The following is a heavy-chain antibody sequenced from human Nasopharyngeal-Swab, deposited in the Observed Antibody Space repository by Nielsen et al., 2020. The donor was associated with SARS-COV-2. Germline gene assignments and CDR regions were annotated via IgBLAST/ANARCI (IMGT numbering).Heavy chain of an antibody. CDR1: GGSISSYY. Sequence: SETLSLTCTVSGGSISSYYWSWIRQPPGKGLEWIGYIYYSGSTNYNPSLKSRVTISVDTSKNQFSLKLSSVTAADTAVYYCARYVPAAIPDYWYFDLWGRGTLVTVSS. CDR2: IYYSGST. V-gene: IGHV4-59*13. D-gene: IGHD2-2*01. CDR3: ARYVPAAIPDYWYFDL. J-gene: IGHJ2*01.